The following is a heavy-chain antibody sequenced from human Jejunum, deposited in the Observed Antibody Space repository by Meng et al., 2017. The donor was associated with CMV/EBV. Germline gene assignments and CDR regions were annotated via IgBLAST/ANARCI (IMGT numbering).Heavy chain of an antibody. J-gene: IGHJ4*02. Sequence: LSLTCTVSGGPITSTNYYWAWIRQPPGKGLEWIGSMYYSGTTYYNPSLKSRITISVDTSKNQFSLRLTSVTAADTAVYYCARPHSNSWGQGTLVTVSS. CDR1: GGPITSTNYY. V-gene: IGHV4-39*07. CDR2: MYYSGTT. D-gene: IGHD2/OR15-2a*01. CDR3: ARPHSNS.